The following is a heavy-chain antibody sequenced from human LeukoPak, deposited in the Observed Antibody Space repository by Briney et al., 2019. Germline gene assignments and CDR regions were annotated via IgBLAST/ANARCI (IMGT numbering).Heavy chain of an antibody. D-gene: IGHD5-18*01. Sequence: PSETLSLTCTVSGGSISSYYWSWFRQPPGKGLEWVAYIYYSGSTNYNPSLKSRVTISVDTSKNQFYLKLSSVTAADTAVYYCARDARGYSYIDYWGQGTLVTVSS. CDR1: GGSISSYY. J-gene: IGHJ4*02. V-gene: IGHV4-59*13. CDR2: IYYSGST. CDR3: ARDARGYSYIDY.